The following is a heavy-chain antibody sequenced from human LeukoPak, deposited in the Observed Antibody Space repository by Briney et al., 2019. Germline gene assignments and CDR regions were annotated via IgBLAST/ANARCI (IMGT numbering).Heavy chain of an antibody. CDR3: ARAGAWQIDP. J-gene: IGHJ5*02. Sequence: SQTLSLTCTVSGGSINNGNHFWTWIRQPAGKGLEWIGRIFTGGSTNYNPSLESRLTMSIDTSKNQFSLKLSSVTAADTAMYFCARAGAWQIDPWGQGTLVTVSS. V-gene: IGHV4-61*02. CDR2: IFTGGST. D-gene: IGHD3-10*01. CDR1: GGSINNGNHF.